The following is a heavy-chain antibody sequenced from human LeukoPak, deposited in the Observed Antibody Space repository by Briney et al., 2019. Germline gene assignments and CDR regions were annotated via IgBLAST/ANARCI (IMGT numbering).Heavy chain of an antibody. CDR1: GFTFSSYS. V-gene: IGHV3-48*04. CDR2: ISPNSRTI. J-gene: IGHJ5*02. Sequence: GGSLRLSCAASGFTFSSYSMNWVRQAPGKGLEWISYISPNSRTIYYADSVKGRFTISRDNANNSLSLQMNSLRAEDTAVYYCARGESSSWYSGHNWFDPWGQGTLVTVSS. CDR3: ARGESSSWYSGHNWFDP. D-gene: IGHD6-13*01.